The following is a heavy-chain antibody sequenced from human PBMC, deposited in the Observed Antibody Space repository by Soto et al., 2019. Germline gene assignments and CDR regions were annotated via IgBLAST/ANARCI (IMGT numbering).Heavy chain of an antibody. J-gene: IGHJ6*02. CDR3: ARGAGGHQKLGGYDYGLDV. CDR2: TRNKANSYTT. Sequence: EVQLVESGGGLVQPGGSLRLSCAASGFTLSDHYMDWVRQAPGKGLEWVGRTRNKANSYTTEYAASVKGRFTISRDDSKNSLYVQMKSLKTEDTAGYYCARGAGGHQKLGGYDYGLDVWGPGTTVTVAS. D-gene: IGHD3-16*01. V-gene: IGHV3-72*01. CDR1: GFTLSDHY.